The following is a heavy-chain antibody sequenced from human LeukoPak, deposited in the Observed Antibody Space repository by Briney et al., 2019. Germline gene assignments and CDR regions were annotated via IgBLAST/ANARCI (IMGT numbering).Heavy chain of an antibody. D-gene: IGHD3-10*01. CDR1: GYTFTSYG. CDR3: ARGGPSCGSGSDAFDI. CDR2: ISAYNGNT. V-gene: IGHV1-18*01. Sequence: ASVKVSCKASGYTFTSYGISWVRQAHGQGLEWMGWISAYNGNTNYAQKLQGRVTMTTDTSTSTAYMELRSLRSDDTAVYYCARGGPSCGSGSDAFDIWGQGTMVTVSS. J-gene: IGHJ3*02.